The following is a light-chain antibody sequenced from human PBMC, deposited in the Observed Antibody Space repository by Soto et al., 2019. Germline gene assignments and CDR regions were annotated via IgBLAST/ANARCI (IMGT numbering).Light chain of an antibody. Sequence: QSVLTQPPSVSGAPGQRGSISCTGSSSNIGAGYDVHWYEHLPGTAPKLLIYQNNNRPSGVPDRFSGSKSGTSASLAITGLQAEDEADYSCQSYDSSLSAVVFGGGTKLTVL. CDR3: QSYDSSLSAVV. J-gene: IGLJ2*01. V-gene: IGLV1-40*01. CDR1: SSNIGAGYD. CDR2: QNN.